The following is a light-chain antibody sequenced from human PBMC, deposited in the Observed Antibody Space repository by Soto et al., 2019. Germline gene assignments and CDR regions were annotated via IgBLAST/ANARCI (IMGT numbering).Light chain of an antibody. V-gene: IGLV2-14*03. CDR2: DVS. Sequence: QSVLAQPASLSGSPGQSITISCTGTSSDVGGYNSVSWYQQHPGKAPKVIIFDVSSRPSGVSSRFSGSKSGNTASLTISGLQAEDEADYYCCSYGSGSTLCVFGAGTKVTVL. J-gene: IGLJ1*01. CDR3: CSYGSGSTLCV. CDR1: SSDVGGYNS.